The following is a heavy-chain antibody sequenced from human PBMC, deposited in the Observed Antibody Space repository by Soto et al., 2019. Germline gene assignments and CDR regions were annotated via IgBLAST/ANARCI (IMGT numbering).Heavy chain of an antibody. CDR3: ARQENVLRYFDWLLSVDY. D-gene: IGHD3-9*01. Sequence: ASVKVSCKASGYTFTSYGISWVRQAPGQGLEWMGWISAYNGNTNYAQKLQGRVTMTTDTSTSTAYMELRSLRSDDTAVYYCARQENVLRYFDWLLSVDYWGQGTLVTVSS. V-gene: IGHV1-18*01. J-gene: IGHJ4*02. CDR1: GYTFTSYG. CDR2: ISAYNGNT.